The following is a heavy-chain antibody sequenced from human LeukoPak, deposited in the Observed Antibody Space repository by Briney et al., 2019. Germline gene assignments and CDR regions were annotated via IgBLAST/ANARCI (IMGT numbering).Heavy chain of an antibody. J-gene: IGHJ4*02. Sequence: PSETLSLTCTVSGGSISSSSYYWGWIRQPPGKGLEWIGSINYSGSTYYNPSLKSRVTISVDTSKNQFSLKLSSVTAADTAVYYCAAHFDDYDSLFDYWGQGTLVTVSS. CDR3: AAHFDDYDSLFDY. CDR2: INYSGST. CDR1: GGSISSSSYY. D-gene: IGHD3-22*01. V-gene: IGHV4-39*01.